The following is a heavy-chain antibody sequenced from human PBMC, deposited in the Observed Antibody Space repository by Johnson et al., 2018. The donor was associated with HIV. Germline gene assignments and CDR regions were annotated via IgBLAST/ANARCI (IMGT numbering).Heavy chain of an antibody. Sequence: VQLVESGGGLVQPGGSLRLSCAASGFTFSNYAMNWVRQAPGKGLEWVSAISGSGGSTYSVDSVKGRFTISRDNSKNTLYLQMNSLRAEDTAVYYCAAYYDFWSGSYTSGFDIWGQGTMVTVSS. J-gene: IGHJ3*02. CDR2: ISGSGGST. CDR1: GFTFSNYA. V-gene: IGHV3-23*04. D-gene: IGHD3-3*01. CDR3: AAYYDFWSGSYTSGFDI.